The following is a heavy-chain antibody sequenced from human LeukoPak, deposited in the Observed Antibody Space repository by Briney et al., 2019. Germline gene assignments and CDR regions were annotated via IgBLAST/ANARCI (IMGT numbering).Heavy chain of an antibody. CDR3: AKNYGDYPSYYYYYYMDV. CDR1: GFTFSNYG. J-gene: IGHJ6*03. D-gene: IGHD4-17*01. CDR2: ITGSGGST. V-gene: IGHV3-23*01. Sequence: GGSLRLSCAASGFTFSNYGMNWVRQAPGKGLEWVSGITGSGGSTYYADSVKGRFTISRDNSKNTLYLQMNSLRAEDTAVYYCAKNYGDYPSYYYYYYMDVWGKGTTATVSS.